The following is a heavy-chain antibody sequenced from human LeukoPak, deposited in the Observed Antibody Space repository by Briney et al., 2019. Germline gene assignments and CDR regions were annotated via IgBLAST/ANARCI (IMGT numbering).Heavy chain of an antibody. CDR3: AREALIVLMVYASPHFDY. D-gene: IGHD2-8*01. Sequence: GGSLRLSCAASGFTFSSYSMNWVRQAPGKGLEWVSYISSSSSTIYYADSVKGRFTISRDNAKNSLYLQMNSLRAEDTAVYYCAREALIVLMVYASPHFDYWGQGTLVTVSS. CDR2: ISSSSSTI. V-gene: IGHV3-48*01. CDR1: GFTFSSYS. J-gene: IGHJ4*02.